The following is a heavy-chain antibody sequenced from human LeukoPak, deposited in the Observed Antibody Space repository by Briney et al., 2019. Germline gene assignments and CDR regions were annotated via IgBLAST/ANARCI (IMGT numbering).Heavy chain of an antibody. J-gene: IGHJ5*02. CDR2: IYYSGST. CDR3: ARLWDCSSTSCYSFGWFDP. V-gene: IGHV4-39*01. D-gene: IGHD2-2*02. Sequence: SETLSLTCTVSGGSISSSSYYWGWIRQPPGKGLEWIGSIYYSGSTYYNPSLKSRVTISVDTSKNQFSLKLSSVTATDTAVYYCARLWDCSSTSCYSFGWFDPWGQGTLVTVSS. CDR1: GGSISSSSYY.